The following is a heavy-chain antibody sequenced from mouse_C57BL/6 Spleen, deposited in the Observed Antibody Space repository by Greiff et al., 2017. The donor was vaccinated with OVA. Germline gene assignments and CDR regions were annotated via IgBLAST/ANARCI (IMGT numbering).Heavy chain of an antibody. CDR1: GFTFSSYA. CDR3: ARDRDYGSSRSYAMDY. J-gene: IGHJ4*01. V-gene: IGHV5S21*01. Sequence: EVKLVESGEGLVKPGGSLKLSCAASGFTFSSYAMSWVRQTPEKRLEWVAYISSGGDYIYYADTVKGRFTISRDNARNTLYLQMSRLKSEDTTMYYCARDRDYGSSRSYAMDYWGQGTSVTVSS. CDR2: ISSGGDYI. D-gene: IGHD1-1*01.